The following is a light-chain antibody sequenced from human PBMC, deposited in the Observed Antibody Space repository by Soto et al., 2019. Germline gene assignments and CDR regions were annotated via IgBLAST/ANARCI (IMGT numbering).Light chain of an antibody. V-gene: IGKV1-5*03. CDR1: QSISNW. Sequence: DIQMTQSPCTLSASVGHRVTITCRASQSISNWLDWYQQKPGKAPKLLIYKASSLESGVPSRFSGTGSGTAFSLTISSLQPDDFAAEYCQQSNSYPLTFGGVTKVEIK. J-gene: IGKJ4*01. CDR3: QQSNSYPLT. CDR2: KAS.